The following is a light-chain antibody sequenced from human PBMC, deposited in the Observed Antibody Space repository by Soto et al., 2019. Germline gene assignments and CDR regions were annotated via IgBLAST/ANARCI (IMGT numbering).Light chain of an antibody. J-gene: IGKJ1*01. CDR2: AAS. CDR1: QSISSY. Sequence: DIQMTQSPSSLSASVGDRVTITCRASQSISSYLNWYQQKPGKAPKLLIYAASSLQSGVPSRFSGSGSATDFTLTISSLQPEDFATYYCQQSYSTPNTFGQGTKVEIK. CDR3: QQSYSTPNT. V-gene: IGKV1-39*01.